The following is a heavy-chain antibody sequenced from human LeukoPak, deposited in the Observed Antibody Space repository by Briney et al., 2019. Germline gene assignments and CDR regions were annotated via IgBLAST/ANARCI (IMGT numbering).Heavy chain of an antibody. CDR2: IYTSGTT. CDR3: ARLGVDFWGEAFDI. CDR1: GASISSDSHY. Sequence: SETLSLTCSVSGASISSDSHYWTWIRQPAGKGLEWIGRIYTSGTTNYNPSLKSRVTISVDTSKNQFSLKLSSVTAADTAVYYCARLGVDFWGEAFDIWGQGTMVTVSS. D-gene: IGHD3-3*01. V-gene: IGHV4-61*02. J-gene: IGHJ3*02.